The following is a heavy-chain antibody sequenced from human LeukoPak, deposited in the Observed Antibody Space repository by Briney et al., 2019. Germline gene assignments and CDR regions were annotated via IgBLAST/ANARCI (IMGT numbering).Heavy chain of an antibody. CDR1: GFTLSHYA. CDR3: AKGRRVGPISVMDS. D-gene: IGHD3-16*01. J-gene: IGHJ4*02. CDR2: NSGSGNST. V-gene: IGHV3-23*01. Sequence: PGGSLRLSCVASGFTLSHYAMNWVRQAPGKGLEWVSANSGSGNSTYYADSVKGRFTISRDNSKNTLYLQMNSLRAEDTAVYYCAKGRRVGPISVMDSWGQGTLVTVSP.